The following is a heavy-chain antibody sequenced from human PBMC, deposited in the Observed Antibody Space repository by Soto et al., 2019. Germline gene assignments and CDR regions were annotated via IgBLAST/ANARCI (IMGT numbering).Heavy chain of an antibody. CDR2: VYFSGNT. CDR3: ARLGYDSSGYPSWFDP. J-gene: IGHJ5*02. Sequence: SETLSLTCTVSGGSISSSSYSWSWIRQHPGKGLEWIGYVYFSGNTDYNPSLKSRVTISVDTSKKQFSLRLTSVAVADTAVYYCARLGYDSSGYPSWFDPWGQGTLVTVSS. V-gene: IGHV4-31*03. D-gene: IGHD3-22*01. CDR1: GGSISSSSYS.